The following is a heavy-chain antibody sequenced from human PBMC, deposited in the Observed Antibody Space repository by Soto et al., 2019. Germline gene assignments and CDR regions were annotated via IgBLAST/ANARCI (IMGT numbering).Heavy chain of an antibody. D-gene: IGHD5-12*01. CDR2: ISPDNGNT. CDR1: GYTFTIYG. Sequence: ASVKVSCKASGYTFTIYGINWVRQAPGQGLEWMGWISPDNGNTNYAQRLQGRVTMTTDTSTSTAYMELRSLRSDDTAVYYCARALGYSGYAGMDVWGQGTTVTVSS. J-gene: IGHJ6*02. CDR3: ARALGYSGYAGMDV. V-gene: IGHV1-18*01.